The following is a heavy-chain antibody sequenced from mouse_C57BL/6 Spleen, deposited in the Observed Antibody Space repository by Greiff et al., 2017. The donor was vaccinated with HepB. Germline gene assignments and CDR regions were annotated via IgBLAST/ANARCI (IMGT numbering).Heavy chain of an antibody. CDR3: ARQRAHASFAY. J-gene: IGHJ3*01. V-gene: IGHV5-6*02. CDR2: ISSGGSYT. Sequence: DVMLVESGGDLVKPGGSLKLSCAASGFTFSSYGMSWVRQTPDKRLEWVATISSGGSYTYYPDSVKGRFTISRDNAKNTLYLQMSRLKSEDTAMYYCARQRAHASFAYWGQGTLVTVSA. D-gene: IGHD1-3*01. CDR1: GFTFSSYG.